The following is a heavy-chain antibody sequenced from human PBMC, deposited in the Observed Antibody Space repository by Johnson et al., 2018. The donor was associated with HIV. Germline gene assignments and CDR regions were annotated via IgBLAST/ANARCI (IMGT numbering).Heavy chain of an antibody. D-gene: IGHD3-10*01. CDR3: AKGYGSGSYYNGNAFDI. CDR1: GFTFDDYA. Sequence: EVHLVESGGGLVQPGRSLRLSCVASGFTFDDYAMHWVRQAPGKGLEWVSGISWNSGSIGYADSVKGRFTISRDNAKNSLYVQMNSLRVEDTALYYCAKGYGSGSYYNGNAFDIWGQGTLVTVSS. J-gene: IGHJ3*02. CDR2: ISWNSGSI. V-gene: IGHV3-9*01.